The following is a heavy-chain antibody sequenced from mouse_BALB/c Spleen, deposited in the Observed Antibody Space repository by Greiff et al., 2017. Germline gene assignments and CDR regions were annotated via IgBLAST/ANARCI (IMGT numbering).Heavy chain of an antibody. J-gene: IGHJ2*01. D-gene: IGHD2-2*01. CDR2: ISSGGNT. Sequence: EVQRVESGGGLVKPGGSLELSCAASGFTFSSYAMSWVRQTPEKRLEWVASISSGGNTYYPDSVKGRFTISRDNARNILYLQMSSLRSEDTAMYYCAREGYGYDVYWGQGTTLTVSS. V-gene: IGHV5-6-5*01. CDR3: AREGYGYDVY. CDR1: GFTFSSYA.